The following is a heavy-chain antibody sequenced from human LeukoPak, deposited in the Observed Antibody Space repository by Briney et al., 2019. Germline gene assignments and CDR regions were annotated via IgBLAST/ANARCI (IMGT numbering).Heavy chain of an antibody. CDR3: ARQGDYSSPFSV. CDR2: IYASGNT. Sequence: SETLSLTCTVSDGSITGFYWSWIRQAPGKGLEWIGYIYASGNTNYNPSLKSRVSISVDTSTNQISLKLASVTAADTAVYYCARQGDYSSPFSVWGKGTMVAVSS. D-gene: IGHD6-13*01. CDR1: DGSITGFY. V-gene: IGHV4-4*09. J-gene: IGHJ6*04.